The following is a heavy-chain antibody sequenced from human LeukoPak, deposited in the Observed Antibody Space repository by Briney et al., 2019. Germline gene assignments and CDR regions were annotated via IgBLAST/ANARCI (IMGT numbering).Heavy chain of an antibody. V-gene: IGHV3-23*01. J-gene: IGHJ4*02. Sequence: TGGSLRLSCAASGVTFSSYAMSWVRQAPGKGLEWVSAISGSGGSTYYADSVKGRFTISRENTKNTLYLQMNSLGAEDTAVYYCAKESYYDILTGYFSWGQGTLVTVSS. CDR3: AKESYYDILTGYFS. D-gene: IGHD3-9*01. CDR2: ISGSGGST. CDR1: GVTFSSYA.